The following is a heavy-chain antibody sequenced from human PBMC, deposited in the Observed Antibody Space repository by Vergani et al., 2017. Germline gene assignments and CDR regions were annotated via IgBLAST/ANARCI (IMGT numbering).Heavy chain of an antibody. CDR1: GYSFNSYG. D-gene: IGHD6-6*01. CDR3: ARGGSIAAPSYLYYFYMDV. Sequence: QVQLVQSGAEMKKPGASVNVSCKTSGYSFNSYGINWVRQAPGQGLEWLGWISGYDGKTKYVEKLQCRITVTIDTSTNSAYMELRGLRSDDTAVYYCARGGSIAAPSYLYYFYMDVWGKGTSVTVSS. CDR2: ISGYDGKT. J-gene: IGHJ6*03. V-gene: IGHV1-18*01.